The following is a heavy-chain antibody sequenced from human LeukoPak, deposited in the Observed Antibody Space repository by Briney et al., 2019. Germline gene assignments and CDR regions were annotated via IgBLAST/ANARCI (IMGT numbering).Heavy chain of an antibody. Sequence: SETLSLTCAVYGGSFSGYYWSWIRQPPGKGLEWIGEINHSGSTNYNPSLKSRVTISVDTSKNQFSLKLSSVTAADTAVYYCARDSVAGRPFDYWVQGTLVTVSS. CDR1: GGSFSGYY. V-gene: IGHV4-34*01. CDR3: ARDSVAGRPFDY. CDR2: INHSGST. D-gene: IGHD6-19*01. J-gene: IGHJ4*02.